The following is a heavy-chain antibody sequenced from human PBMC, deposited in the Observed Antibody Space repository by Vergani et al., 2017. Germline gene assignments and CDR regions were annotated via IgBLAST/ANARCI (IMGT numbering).Heavy chain of an antibody. V-gene: IGHV4-38-2*01. Sequence: QVQLQESGPGLVKPSETLSLTCAVSGYSISSGYYWGWIRQPPGKGLEWIGSLYHSGSTYYNPSLMSRVTISVDTSKNQFSLMLSSVTAADPAVDYCARHRARSDQLPTNLDYWGQGTLVTVYS. CDR3: ARHRARSDQLPTNLDY. J-gene: IGHJ4*02. CDR1: GYSISSGYY. D-gene: IGHD2-2*01. CDR2: LYHSGST.